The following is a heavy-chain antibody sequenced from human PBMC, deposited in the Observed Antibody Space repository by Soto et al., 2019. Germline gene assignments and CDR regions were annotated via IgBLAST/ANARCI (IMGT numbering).Heavy chain of an antibody. J-gene: IGHJ6*03. V-gene: IGHV3-9*01. CDR3: AKDGSSLITMVRGVTYYYMDV. CDR2: ISWNSGSI. Sequence: GGSLRLSCAASGFTFDDYAMHWVRQAPGKGLEWVSGISWNSGSIGYADSVKGRFTISRDNAKNSLYLQMNSLRAEDTALYYCAKDGSSLITMVRGVTYYYMDVWGKGTTVTVSS. CDR1: GFTFDDYA. D-gene: IGHD3-10*01.